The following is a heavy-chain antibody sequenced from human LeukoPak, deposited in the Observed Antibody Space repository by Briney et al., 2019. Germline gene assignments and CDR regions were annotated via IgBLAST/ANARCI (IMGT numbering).Heavy chain of an antibody. CDR3: ASFYCSGGSCYQYFSYYYMDV. J-gene: IGHJ6*03. V-gene: IGHV4-4*07. Sequence: SETLSLTCTVSGGSISSYYWSWIRQPAGKGLEWLGRIYTSGTTNYNPSLKSRVTISVGTSKSQFSLKLSSVTAADTAVYYCASFYCSGGSCYQYFSYYYMDVWGKGTTVTISS. D-gene: IGHD2-15*01. CDR2: IYTSGTT. CDR1: GGSISSYY.